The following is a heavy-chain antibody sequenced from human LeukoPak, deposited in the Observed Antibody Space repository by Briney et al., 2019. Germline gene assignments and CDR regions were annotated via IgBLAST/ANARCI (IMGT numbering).Heavy chain of an antibody. Sequence: GSLRLSCAASGFTFSGSAMHWVRQASGKGLEWVGRIRSKANSYATAYAASVKGRFTISRDDSKNTAYLQMNSLKTEDTAVYYCTRHYYYDTSGYYYLDHWGQGTLVTVSS. CDR1: GFTFSGSA. CDR3: TRHYYYDTSGYYYLDH. J-gene: IGHJ4*02. D-gene: IGHD3-22*01. CDR2: IRSKANSYAT. V-gene: IGHV3-73*01.